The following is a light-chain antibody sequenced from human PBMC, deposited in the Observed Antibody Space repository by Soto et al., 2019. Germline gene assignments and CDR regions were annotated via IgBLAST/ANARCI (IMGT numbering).Light chain of an antibody. V-gene: IGKV1-9*01. CDR1: QGISSY. CDR2: AAS. J-gene: IGKJ5*01. CDR3: QQLDSYPIT. Sequence: DIQLTQSPSSLSASVGDRVTITCRASQGISSYLAWYQQKPGEAPKLLIYAASTLQSGVPSRFSGSGSGTEFTLTINSLQPGDFATYYCQQLDSYPITFGQGTRLET.